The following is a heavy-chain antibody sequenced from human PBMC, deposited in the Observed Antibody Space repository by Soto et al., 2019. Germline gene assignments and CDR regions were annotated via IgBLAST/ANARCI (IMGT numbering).Heavy chain of an antibody. CDR3: ANGSGGDYYYGMDV. V-gene: IGHV3-9*01. J-gene: IGHJ6*02. D-gene: IGHD1-26*01. Sequence: PGGSLRLSFAASGFTFDDYAMHWVRQAPGKGLEWVSGISWNSGSIGYADSVKGRFTISRDNAKNSLYLQMNSLRAEDTALYYCANGSGGDYYYGMDVWGQGSTVTGSS. CDR1: GFTFDDYA. CDR2: ISWNSGSI.